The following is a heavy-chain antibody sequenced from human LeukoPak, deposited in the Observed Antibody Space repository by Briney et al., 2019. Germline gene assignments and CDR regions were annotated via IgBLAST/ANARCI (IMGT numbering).Heavy chain of an antibody. CDR2: IYYSGST. CDR3: ARDISSGWYAFDI. Sequence: SETLSLICTVSGGSISSYYWSWIRQPPGKGLEWIGYIYYSGSTNYNPSLKSRVTISVDTSKNQFSLKLSSVTAADTAVYYCARDISSGWYAFDIWGQGTMVTVSS. V-gene: IGHV4-59*01. J-gene: IGHJ3*02. CDR1: GGSISSYY. D-gene: IGHD6-19*01.